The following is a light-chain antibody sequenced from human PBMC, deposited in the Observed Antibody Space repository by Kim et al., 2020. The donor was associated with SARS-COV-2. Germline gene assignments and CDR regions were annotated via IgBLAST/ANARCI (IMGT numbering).Light chain of an antibody. CDR1: SSDVGGYNY. CDR2: DVS. CDR3: SSYTSSSTPV. V-gene: IGLV2-14*03. J-gene: IGLJ2*01. Sequence: GQSITISCPGTSSDVGGYNYVSWYQQHPGKAPKLMIDDVSNRHSGVSNRFSGSKSGNTASLTISGLQAEDEADYYCSSYTSSSTPVFGGGTKLTVL.